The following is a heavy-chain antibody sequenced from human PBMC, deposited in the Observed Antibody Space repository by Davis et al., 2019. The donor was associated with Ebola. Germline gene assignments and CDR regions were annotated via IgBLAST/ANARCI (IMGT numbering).Heavy chain of an antibody. V-gene: IGHV4-30-4*02. CDR1: GGSISSGDYY. CDR3: ARAATYYYDSSGYYPYYFDY. Sequence: MPSETLSLTCTVSGGSISSGDYYWSWIRQPPGKGLEWIGYIYYSGSTYYNPSLKSRVTISVDTSKNQFSLKLSSVTAADTAVYYCARAATYYYDSSGYYPYYFDYWGQGTLVTVSS. D-gene: IGHD3-22*01. J-gene: IGHJ4*02. CDR2: IYYSGST.